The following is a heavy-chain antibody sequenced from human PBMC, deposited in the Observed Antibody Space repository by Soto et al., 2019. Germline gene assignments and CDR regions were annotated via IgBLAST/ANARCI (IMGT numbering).Heavy chain of an antibody. J-gene: IGHJ3*02. D-gene: IGHD3-3*01. CDR2: VSGSLDSA. CDR1: GFTFRDYA. CDR3: AKDSAHPGGFGILIHPFDI. V-gene: IGHV3-23*01. Sequence: PGGSLRLSCEVSGFTFRDYAMSWVRQAPGKGLEWVSTVSGSLDSAYYSDAVKGRFTVSRDHSRNVLYLQMDSLRAEDTGVYYCAKDSAHPGGFGILIHPFDIWGEGTLVTVSS.